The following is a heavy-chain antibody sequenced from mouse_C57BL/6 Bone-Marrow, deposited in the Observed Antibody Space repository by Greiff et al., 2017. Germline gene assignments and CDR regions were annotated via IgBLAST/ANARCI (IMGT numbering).Heavy chain of an antibody. CDR1: GFSLTSYG. V-gene: IGHV2-2*01. CDR2: IWSGGST. CDR3: ATRKGNFFYAMDY. J-gene: IGHJ4*01. Sequence: VKLMESGPGLVQPSQSLSITCTVSGFSLTSYGVHWVRQSPGKGLEWLGVIWSGGSTDYNAAFISRLSISKDNSKSQVFFKMNSLQADDTAIYYCATRKGNFFYAMDYWGQGTSVTVSS.